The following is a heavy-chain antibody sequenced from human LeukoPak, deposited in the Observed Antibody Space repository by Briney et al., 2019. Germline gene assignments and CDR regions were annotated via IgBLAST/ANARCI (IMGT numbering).Heavy chain of an antibody. CDR2: VRVSGET. D-gene: IGHD1-1*01. Sequence: GGSLRLSCAAFGFTFSSYSMNWVRQAPGKGLEWVSAVRVSGETYYADSVKGRFTISRDNSDNTVYLQMSGLRAEDTAVYHCAKGTGDAGYYFDNWGQGTLVTVSS. CDR3: AKGTGDAGYYFDN. V-gene: IGHV3-23*01. J-gene: IGHJ4*02. CDR1: GFTFSSYS.